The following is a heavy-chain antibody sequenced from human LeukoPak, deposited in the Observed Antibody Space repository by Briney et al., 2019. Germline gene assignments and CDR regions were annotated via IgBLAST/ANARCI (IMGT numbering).Heavy chain of an antibody. CDR2: IRYDGSNK. CDR3: ARDYGYSSSWYRAASFDY. J-gene: IGHJ4*02. Sequence: GGSLRLSCAVSGLTFSIYGMHWVRRAPGKGLEWVAFIRYDGSNKYYADSVKGRFTISRDNAKNSLYLQMNSLRAEDTAVYYCARDYGYSSSWYRAASFDYWGQGTLVTVSS. D-gene: IGHD6-13*01. V-gene: IGHV3-30*02. CDR1: GLTFSIYG.